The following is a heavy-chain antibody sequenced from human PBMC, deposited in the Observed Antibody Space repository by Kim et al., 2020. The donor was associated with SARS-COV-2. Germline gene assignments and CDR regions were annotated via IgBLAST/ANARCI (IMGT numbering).Heavy chain of an antibody. CDR1: GFTFSDYY. V-gene: IGHV3-11*04. D-gene: IGHD3-16*02. CDR2: ISSSGSTI. Sequence: GGSLRLSRAASGFTFSDYYMSWIRQAPGKGLEWVSYISSSGSTIYYADSVKGRFTISRDNAKNSLYLQMNSLRAEDTAVYYCARSRDYVWGSYRYADAFDIWGQGTMVTVSS. J-gene: IGHJ3*02. CDR3: ARSRDYVWGSYRYADAFDI.